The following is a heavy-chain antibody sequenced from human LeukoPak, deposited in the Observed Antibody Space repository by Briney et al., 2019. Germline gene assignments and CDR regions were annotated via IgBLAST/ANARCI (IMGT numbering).Heavy chain of an antibody. D-gene: IGHD3-10*01. V-gene: IGHV3-15*01. CDR3: TTYYYGSGRPDY. CDR1: GFSFSDAW. Sequence: SGGSLRLSCAASGFSFSDAWMTWVRQAPGKGLEWVGRIKSKTDGGTTDYAAPVKGRFTISRDDSKNTLYLQMNSLKTEDTAVYYCTTYYYGSGRPDYWGQGTLVTVSS. J-gene: IGHJ4*02. CDR2: IKSKTDGGTT.